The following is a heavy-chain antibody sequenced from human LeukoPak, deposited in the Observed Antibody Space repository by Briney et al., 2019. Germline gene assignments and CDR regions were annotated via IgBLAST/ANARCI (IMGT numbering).Heavy chain of an antibody. CDR2: MSYDGSNK. J-gene: IGHJ3*02. D-gene: IGHD4-11*01. V-gene: IGHV3-30*14. Sequence: GGSLRLSCAASGFTFSSYAMHWVRQAPGKGLEWVAVMSYDGSNKYYADSVKGRFTISRDNSKNTLYLQMNSLGAEDTAVYYCARDSPYSDYLIGGAFNIWGQGTMVTVSS. CDR3: ARDSPYSDYLIGGAFNI. CDR1: GFTFSSYA.